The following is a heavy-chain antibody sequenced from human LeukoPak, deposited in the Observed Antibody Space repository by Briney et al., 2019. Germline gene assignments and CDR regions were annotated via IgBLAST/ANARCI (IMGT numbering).Heavy chain of an antibody. CDR3: ARVPGYSSGIWYFDL. V-gene: IGHV3-11*04. CDR2: ITSSGTTI. Sequence: PGGSLRLSCAASGFTFSEYYMSWIRQAPGKGLEWVSYITSSGTTIFYADSVQGRFTISRDNARNSLDLQMNSLRAEDTAVYYCARVPGYSSGIWYFDLWGRGTLVTVSS. J-gene: IGHJ2*01. D-gene: IGHD5-18*01. CDR1: GFTFSEYY.